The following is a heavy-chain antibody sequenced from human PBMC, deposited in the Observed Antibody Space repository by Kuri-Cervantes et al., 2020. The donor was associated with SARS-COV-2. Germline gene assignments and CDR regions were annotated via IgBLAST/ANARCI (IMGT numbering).Heavy chain of an antibody. CDR1: GFIFSGSA. V-gene: IGHV3-73*01. CDR3: TITPPGYRYTWWDAFDV. CDR2: NLTKADNYAT. J-gene: IGHJ3*01. Sequence: GESLKISCATSGFIFSGSAIHWVRQAPGGGLEWVGRNLTKADNYATDLPVSMRSRFTFSRDDSQSTAYLQMNSLTIGDTAVYYCTITPPGYRYTWWDAFDVWGPGTSVTVSS. D-gene: IGHD1-1*01.